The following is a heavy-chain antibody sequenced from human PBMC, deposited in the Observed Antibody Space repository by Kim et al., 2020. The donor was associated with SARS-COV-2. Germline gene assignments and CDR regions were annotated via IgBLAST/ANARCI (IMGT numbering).Heavy chain of an antibody. Sequence: SETLSLTCAXYGGSFSGYHWSWIRQPPGKGLDWIGEINHNGSTNYNPSLKSRVTISVDTSKNQFSLKLRSVTAADTAVYYCARGRAGVVPGPILGIGPHYDYYVMDVWGQGTTVTVSS. CDR2: INHNGST. CDR1: GGSFSGYH. V-gene: IGHV4-34*01. J-gene: IGHJ6*02. D-gene: IGHD2-2*02. CDR3: ARGRAGVVPGPILGIGPHYDYYVMDV.